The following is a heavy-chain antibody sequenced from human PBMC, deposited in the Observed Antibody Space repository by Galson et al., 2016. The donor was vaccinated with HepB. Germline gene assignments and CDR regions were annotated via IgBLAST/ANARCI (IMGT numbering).Heavy chain of an antibody. CDR3: ARQVGATHDR. V-gene: IGHV5-51*01. J-gene: IGHJ5*02. CDR2: IYPGDSGT. Sequence: QSGAEVKKPGESLKISCQGSGYSFAKYWIVWVRQMPGKGLEWMGIIYPGDSGTTYSPSFQGQVTISADKSISTAYLQWSSLKASDTAMYYCARQVGATHDRWGQGTLVTVSS. D-gene: IGHD1-26*01. CDR1: GYSFAKYW.